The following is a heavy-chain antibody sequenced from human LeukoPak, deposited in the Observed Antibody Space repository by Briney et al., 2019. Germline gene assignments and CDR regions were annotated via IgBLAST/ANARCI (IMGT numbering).Heavy chain of an antibody. V-gene: IGHV1-69*10. J-gene: IGHJ6*03. D-gene: IGHD2-2*01. CDR3: ARESPEQIVVVPAAPPSVYYYYYMDV. CDR2: IIAILGIA. CDR1: GGTFSSYT. Sequence: GAXVKVSCKASGGTFSSYTISWVRQAPGQGLEGMGGIIAILGIANYAQKFKGRVTITADKSTSTAYMELSSLRSEDTAVYYCARESPEQIVVVPAAPPSVYYYYYMDVWGKGTTVTVSS.